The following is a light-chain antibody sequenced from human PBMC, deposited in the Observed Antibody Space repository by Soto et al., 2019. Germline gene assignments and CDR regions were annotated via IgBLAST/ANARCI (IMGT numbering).Light chain of an antibody. CDR1: QSISDT. Sequence: EIVMTQSPATLSVSPGGRATLSCRASQSISDTLAWYQQKPGQAPRLLIYNALTRATGIQDRFSGSGSGTDFTLTIRRLEPEDFAVYYCQQYGSSRLTFGGGTKVDIK. CDR3: QQYGSSRLT. V-gene: IGKV3-20*01. CDR2: NAL. J-gene: IGKJ4*01.